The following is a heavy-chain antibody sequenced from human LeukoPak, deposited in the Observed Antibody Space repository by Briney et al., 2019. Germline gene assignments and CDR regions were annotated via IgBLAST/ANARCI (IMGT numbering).Heavy chain of an antibody. D-gene: IGHD2-2*01. CDR1: GFTFSSYA. Sequence: PGGSLRLSXAASGFTFSSYAMSWVRQAPGKGLEWVSAISGSGGSTYYADSVKGRFTISRDNSKNTLYLQMNSLRAEDTAVYYCAKGSAAIRYAFDIWGQGTMVTVSS. V-gene: IGHV3-23*01. CDR3: AKGSAAIRYAFDI. J-gene: IGHJ3*02. CDR2: ISGSGGST.